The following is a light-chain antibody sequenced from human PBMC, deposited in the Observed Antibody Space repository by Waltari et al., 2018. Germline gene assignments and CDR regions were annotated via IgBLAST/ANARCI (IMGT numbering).Light chain of an antibody. Sequence: EIVLTPSPGPLSLSLGDRVSLSCRASQSVSRALAWYQQKPGQAPRLLIYGASTRATGIPDRFSGSGSGTDFSLTISRLEPDDFAVYYCQHYVRLPVTFGQGTTVEI. CDR3: QHYVRLPVT. V-gene: IGKV3-20*01. CDR1: QSVSRA. CDR2: GAS. J-gene: IGKJ1*01.